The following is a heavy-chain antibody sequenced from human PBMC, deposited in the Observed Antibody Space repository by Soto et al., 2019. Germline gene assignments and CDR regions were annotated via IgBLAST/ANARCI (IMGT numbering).Heavy chain of an antibody. CDR2: ISAYNGNT. CDR3: ARDYYDSSGYGYYFDY. J-gene: IGHJ4*02. CDR1: GYTFTSYG. D-gene: IGHD3-22*01. Sequence: ASVKVSCKASGYTFTSYGISWVRQAPGQGLEWMGWISAYNGNTNYAQKLQGRVTMTTDTSTSAAYMELRSLRSDGTAVYYCARDYYDSSGYGYYFDYWGQGTLVTVSS. V-gene: IGHV1-18*01.